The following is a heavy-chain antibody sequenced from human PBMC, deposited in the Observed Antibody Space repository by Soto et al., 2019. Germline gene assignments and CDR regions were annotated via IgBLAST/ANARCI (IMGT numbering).Heavy chain of an antibody. CDR2: IYHSGST. CDR1: GGSISSSNW. J-gene: IGHJ6*02. Sequence: SETLSLTCAVSGGSISSSNWWSWVRQPPGKGLEWIGEIYHSGSTNYNPSLKSRVTISVDKSKNQFSLKLSSVTAADTAVYYCARGGDFSSSWYPRDYYYGMDVWGQGTTVTVSS. CDR3: ARGGDFSSSWYPRDYYYGMDV. V-gene: IGHV4-4*02. D-gene: IGHD6-13*01.